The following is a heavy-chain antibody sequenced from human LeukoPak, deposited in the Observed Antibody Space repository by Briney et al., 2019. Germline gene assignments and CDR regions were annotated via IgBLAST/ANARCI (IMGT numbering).Heavy chain of an antibody. J-gene: IGHJ4*02. Sequence: ASVKVSCKASGGTFSSYAISWVRQAPGQGLEWMGWINPNTGGTNFAQKFQGWVTMTRDTSISTAYVELSRLSSDDTAVYYCARDALGYCGGGSCYHFDYWGQGTLVTVSS. CDR2: INPNTGGT. CDR3: ARDALGYCGGGSCYHFDY. CDR1: GGTFSSYA. V-gene: IGHV1-2*04. D-gene: IGHD2-15*01.